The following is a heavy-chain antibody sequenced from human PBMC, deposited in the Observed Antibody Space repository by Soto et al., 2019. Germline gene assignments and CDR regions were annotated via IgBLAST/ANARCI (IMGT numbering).Heavy chain of an antibody. CDR3: ARQRDMITFGGVILSRFDP. CDR2: IYPGDSDT. CDR1: GYSFTSYW. D-gene: IGHD3-16*01. V-gene: IGHV5-51*01. J-gene: IGHJ5*02. Sequence: PGESLKISCKGSGYSFTSYWIGWVRQMPGKGLEWMGIIYPGDSDTRYSPSFQGQVTISADKSISTAYLQWSSLKASDTAMYYCARQRDMITFGGVILSRFDPWGQGTLVTVSS.